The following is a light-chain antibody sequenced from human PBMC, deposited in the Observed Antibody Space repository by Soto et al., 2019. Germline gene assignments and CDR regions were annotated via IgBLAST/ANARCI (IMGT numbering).Light chain of an antibody. Sequence: QSALTQPASVSGSPGQSITISCTGTSSDVGGYNYVSWYQQHPGKAPKLMSFDVTYRPSGVSNRFSGSKSGNTASLTISGLQPEDEADYYCISYTSSSTLEVFGGGTKVTVL. CDR2: DVT. CDR3: ISYTSSSTLEV. CDR1: SSDVGGYNY. J-gene: IGLJ2*01. V-gene: IGLV2-14*01.